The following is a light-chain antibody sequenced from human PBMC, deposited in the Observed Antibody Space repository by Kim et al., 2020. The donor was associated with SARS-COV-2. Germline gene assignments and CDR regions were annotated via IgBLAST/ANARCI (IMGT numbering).Light chain of an antibody. CDR2: GAS. CDR1: QDIRND. V-gene: IGKV1-17*01. CDR3: LEHSTYPIT. J-gene: IGKJ5*01. Sequence: DIQMTQSPSSLSASVGDRVTITCRASQDIRNDLGWYQQNPGRAPKRLIYGASSLQSGVPSRFSGSGSGTEFTLTISSVQPGDLATYFCLEHSTYPITFGRGTRLEI.